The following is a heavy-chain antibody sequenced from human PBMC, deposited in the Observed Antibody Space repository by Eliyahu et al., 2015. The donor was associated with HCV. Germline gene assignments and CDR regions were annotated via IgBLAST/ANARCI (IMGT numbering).Heavy chain of an antibody. J-gene: IGHJ4*02. CDR2: VYSGGST. V-gene: IGHV3-66*02. D-gene: IGHD5-12*01. Sequence: EVQLVESGGGLVQPGGSLRLSCAASGFTVSSNYMSWVRQAPGKGLEWVSVVYSGGSTYYADSVKGRFTISRDNSKNTLYLQMDSLRAEDTAVYYCARDGDLATAFDYWGQGTLVTVSS. CDR3: ARDGDLATAFDY. CDR1: GFTVSSNY.